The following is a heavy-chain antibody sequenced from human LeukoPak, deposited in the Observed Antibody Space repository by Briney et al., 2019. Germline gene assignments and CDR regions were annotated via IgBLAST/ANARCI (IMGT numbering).Heavy chain of an antibody. J-gene: IGHJ4*02. CDR3: AITGTSGYDYPFDY. Sequence: PGGSLRLSCAASGFTFSSYWMHWVRQAPGKGLVWVSRINSDGSSTSYADSVKGRFTISRDNAKNTLYLQMNSLRAEDTAVYYCAITGTSGYDYPFDYWGQGTLVTVSS. CDR2: INSDGSST. CDR1: GFTFSSYW. D-gene: IGHD5-12*01. V-gene: IGHV3-74*01.